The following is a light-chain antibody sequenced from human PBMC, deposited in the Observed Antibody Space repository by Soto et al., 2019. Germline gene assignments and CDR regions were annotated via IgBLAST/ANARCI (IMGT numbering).Light chain of an antibody. J-gene: IGKJ3*01. CDR2: KAS. CDR3: QQSFT. CDR1: QSISSW. V-gene: IGKV1-5*03. Sequence: DIQMTQSPSTLSASVGDRVTITCRASQSISSWLAWYQQKPGKAPKLLIYKASSLESRLPSRFSGSGSGTEFTLTLSSLHPDDFASYYCQQSFTFGPGTNVDIK.